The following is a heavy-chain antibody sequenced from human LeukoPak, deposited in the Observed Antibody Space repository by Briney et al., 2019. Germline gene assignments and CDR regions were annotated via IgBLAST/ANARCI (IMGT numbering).Heavy chain of an antibody. CDR2: ISGFNGHT. D-gene: IGHD2-2*01. CDR3: ARDGLLGYCSSTSCSPYYYGMDV. CDR1: GYTFTSYG. Sequence: ASVRVSCKASGYTFTSYGINWVRQAPGQGLEWMGWISGFNGHTKDTQKLQGRVTMTTDTSTNTAYMELRSLRSDDTAVYYCARDGLLGYCSSTSCSPYYYGMDVWGQGTTVTVSS. J-gene: IGHJ6*02. V-gene: IGHV1-18*01.